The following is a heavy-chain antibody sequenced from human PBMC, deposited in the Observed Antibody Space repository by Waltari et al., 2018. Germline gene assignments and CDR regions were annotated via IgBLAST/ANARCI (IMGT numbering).Heavy chain of an antibody. J-gene: IGHJ4*02. CDR2: IYYSGST. V-gene: IGHV4-59*11. Sequence: QVQLQESGPGLVKPSETLSLTCTVSGGSISSHYWRWIRQPPGKGLEWIGYIYYSGSTNYNPSLKSRVTISVDTSKNQFSLKLSSVTAADTAVYYCAREVREQLAPFDYWGQGTLVTVSS. CDR1: GGSISSHY. D-gene: IGHD6-13*01. CDR3: AREVREQLAPFDY.